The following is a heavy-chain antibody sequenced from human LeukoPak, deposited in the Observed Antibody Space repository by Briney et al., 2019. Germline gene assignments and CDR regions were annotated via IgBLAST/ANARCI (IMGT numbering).Heavy chain of an antibody. D-gene: IGHD5-24*01. J-gene: IGHJ4*02. CDR2: IYTSGST. CDR1: GGSISSGSYY. V-gene: IGHV4-61*02. Sequence: PSETLSPTCTVSGGSISSGSYYWSWIRQPAGKGLEWIGRIYTSGSTNYNPSLKSRVTISVYTSTNQFSLKLRSVTAADTAVYYCARRDGNNYYFDYWGQGTLVTVSS. CDR3: ARRDGNNYYFDY.